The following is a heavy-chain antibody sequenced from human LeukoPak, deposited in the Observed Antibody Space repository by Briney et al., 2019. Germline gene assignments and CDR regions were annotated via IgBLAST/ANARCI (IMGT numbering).Heavy chain of an antibody. D-gene: IGHD6-19*01. CDR1: GFTFSSYE. CDR3: AKEHSSSGWFNLRGGYYYYMDV. CDR2: IRYDGSNK. Sequence: PGGSLRLSCAASGFTFSSYEMNWVRQAPGKGLEWVAFIRYDGSNKYYADSVKGRFTISRDNSKNTLYLQMNSLRAEDTAVYYCAKEHSSSGWFNLRGGYYYYMDVWGKGTTVTISS. V-gene: IGHV3-30*02. J-gene: IGHJ6*03.